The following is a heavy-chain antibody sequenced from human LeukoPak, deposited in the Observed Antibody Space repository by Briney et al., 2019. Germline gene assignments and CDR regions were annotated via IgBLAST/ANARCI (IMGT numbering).Heavy chain of an antibody. CDR3: ARGYYDFWSGYYTRPYNWFDP. J-gene: IGHJ5*02. CDR1: GGSFSGYY. CDR2: INHSGST. V-gene: IGHV4-34*01. D-gene: IGHD3-3*01. Sequence: SETLSLTCAVYGGSFSGYYWSWIRQPPGKGLEWIGEINHSGSTNYNPSLKSRVTISVDTSENQFSLKLSSVTAADTAVYYCARGYYDFWSGYYTRPYNWFDPWGQGTLVTVSS.